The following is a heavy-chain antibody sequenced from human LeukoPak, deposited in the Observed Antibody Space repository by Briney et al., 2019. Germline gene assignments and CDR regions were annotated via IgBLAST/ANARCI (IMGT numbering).Heavy chain of an antibody. J-gene: IGHJ4*02. CDR2: INPSGGST. V-gene: IGHV1-46*01. CDR3: ARDNAPADSSTSSLHFDY. CDR1: GCTFTSYY. D-gene: IGHD3-22*01. Sequence: ASVKVSCKASGCTFTSYYMHWVRQAPGQGLEWMGIINPSGGSTSYAQKFQGRVTMTRDTSTSTVYMELSSLRSEDTAVYYCARDNAPADSSTSSLHFDYWGQGTLVTVSS.